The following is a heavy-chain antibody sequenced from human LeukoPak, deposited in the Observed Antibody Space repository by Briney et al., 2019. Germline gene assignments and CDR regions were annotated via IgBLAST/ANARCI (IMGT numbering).Heavy chain of an antibody. CDR1: GGTFSSYA. J-gene: IGHJ6*03. CDR3: ARVPVVRGVIGSYYYYMDV. D-gene: IGHD3-10*01. CDR2: VLPIFGTA. Sequence: SVNVSCTASGGTFSSYAISWVRQAPGEGHEVMGGVLPIFGTANYEQKFLGRVTITADESTSTAYMELSSLRSEDTAVYYCARVPVVRGVIGSYYYYMDVWGKGTTVTISS. V-gene: IGHV1-69*13.